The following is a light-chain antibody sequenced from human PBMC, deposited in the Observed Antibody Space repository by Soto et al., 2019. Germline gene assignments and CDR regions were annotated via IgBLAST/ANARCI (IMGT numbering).Light chain of an antibody. V-gene: IGKV3-20*01. J-gene: IGKJ2*01. CDR3: QQYGSSPPYP. CDR1: QTVSNNY. CDR2: GSS. Sequence: EVVLTQSPVTLSLSPGERATLSCRASQTVSNNYLAWYQQKPGQAPRLLIFGSSDRATGIPDRFSGSGSGTDFTLTISRLEPVDFAVYYCQQYGSSPPYPFGQGTKLEIK.